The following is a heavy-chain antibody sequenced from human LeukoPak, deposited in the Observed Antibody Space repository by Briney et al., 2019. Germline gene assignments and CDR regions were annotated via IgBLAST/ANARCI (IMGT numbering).Heavy chain of an antibody. D-gene: IGHD1-26*01. CDR2: ISGSGGNT. V-gene: IGHV3-23*01. CDR3: AKGPHSYRDLNL. J-gene: IGHJ5*02. CDR1: GFTFRSYA. Sequence: PGGSLRLSCAVSGFTFRSYAMTWVRQAPGKGLEWVSTISGSGGNTYYSDSVMGRFTISRDNARNTLFLQIDSLRLEDTAIYYCAKGPHSYRDLNLWGRGTLVTVSS.